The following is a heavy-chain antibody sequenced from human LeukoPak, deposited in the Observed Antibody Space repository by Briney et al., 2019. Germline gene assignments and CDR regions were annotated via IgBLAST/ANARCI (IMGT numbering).Heavy chain of an antibody. CDR2: IYYSGST. J-gene: IGHJ4*02. Sequence: SETLSLTCTVSGGSISSYYWSWIRQPPGKGLEWIGYIYYSGSTYYNPSLKSRVTISVDTSKNQFSLKLSSVTAADTAVYYCARDLTISPRGQGTLVTVSS. V-gene: IGHV4-59*12. CDR3: ARDLTISP. CDR1: GGSISSYY. D-gene: IGHD3-9*01.